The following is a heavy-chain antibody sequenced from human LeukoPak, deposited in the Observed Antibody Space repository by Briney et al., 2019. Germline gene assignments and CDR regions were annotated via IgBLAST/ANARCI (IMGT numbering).Heavy chain of an antibody. D-gene: IGHD6-13*01. Sequence: GGSLRLSCAASGFTFSSYSMNWVRQAPGKGLEWVSSISSSSSYIYYADSVKGRLTISRDNSKNTLYLQMNSLRAEDTAVYYCARDAGYSSSWFKEYYYYYYMDVWGKGTTVTVSS. J-gene: IGHJ6*03. CDR2: ISSSSSYI. CDR3: ARDAGYSSSWFKEYYYYYYMDV. CDR1: GFTFSSYS. V-gene: IGHV3-21*01.